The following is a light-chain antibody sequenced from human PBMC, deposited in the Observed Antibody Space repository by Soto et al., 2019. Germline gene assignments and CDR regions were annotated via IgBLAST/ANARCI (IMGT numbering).Light chain of an antibody. Sequence: DIQMTQSPSSLSTSVGDSVTITCRASQSISPYLNWYQQKPGRAPRLLIFAASRLQSGVPSRFSGSGSGTEFTLTISSLQPEDFATYYCQQSHSFPLTFGQGTKVDIK. CDR2: AAS. CDR1: QSISPY. V-gene: IGKV1-39*01. J-gene: IGKJ2*01. CDR3: QQSHSFPLT.